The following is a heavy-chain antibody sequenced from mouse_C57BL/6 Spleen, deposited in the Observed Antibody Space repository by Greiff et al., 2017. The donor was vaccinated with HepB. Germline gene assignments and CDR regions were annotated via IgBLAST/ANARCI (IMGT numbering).Heavy chain of an antibody. CDR2: IDPSDSYT. D-gene: IGHD1-1*01. CDR1: GYTFTSYW. V-gene: IGHV1-69*01. Sequence: QVQLQQPGAELVMPGASVKLSCKASGYTFTSYWMHWVKQRPGQGLEWIGEIDPSDSYTNYNQKFKGKSTVTVDKSSSTAYMQLSSLTSEDSAVYYSARSPSVGSYRYFDVWGTGTTVTVSS. CDR3: ARSPSVGSYRYFDV. J-gene: IGHJ1*03.